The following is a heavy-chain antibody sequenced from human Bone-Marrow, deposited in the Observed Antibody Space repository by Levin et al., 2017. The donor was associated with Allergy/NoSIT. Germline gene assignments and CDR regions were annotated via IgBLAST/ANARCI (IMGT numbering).Heavy chain of an antibody. CDR3: AREMSPETINYCYNDGIHV. D-gene: IGHD1-14*01. J-gene: IGHJ6*02. CDR1: GDSVNTGSHY. Sequence: SETLSLTCTVSGDSVNTGSHYWSWIRQPPGKGLEWIGYIYYSGTANYNPSLQSRVTMSFDTPKNQFSLKLSSVTAADTAAYYCAREMSPETINYCYNDGIHVCGQGTTVTVS. V-gene: IGHV4-61*01. CDR2: IYYSGTA.